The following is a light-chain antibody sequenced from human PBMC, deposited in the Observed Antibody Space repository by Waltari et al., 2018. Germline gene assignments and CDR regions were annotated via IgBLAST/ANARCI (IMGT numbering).Light chain of an antibody. CDR1: KLGDKF. CDR3: QAWDRSLVI. CDR2: QDT. V-gene: IGLV3-1*01. J-gene: IGLJ2*01. Sequence: SYDVTQAPSVSVSPGQTARITCSGDKLGDKFVSWYQQRSGQSPVLVIYQDTSRPSGIPGGFSGSNSGTTATLTISGTQSIDEADYYCQAWDRSLVIFGGGTKLTVL.